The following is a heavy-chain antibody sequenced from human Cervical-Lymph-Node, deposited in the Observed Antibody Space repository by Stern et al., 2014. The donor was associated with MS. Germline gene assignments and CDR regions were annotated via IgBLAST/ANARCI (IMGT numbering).Heavy chain of an antibody. V-gene: IGHV1-69*02. J-gene: IGHJ4*02. D-gene: IGHD1-20*01. Sequence: QQFQGRVTITADKSTSTAYMELSSLTSEDTAVYYCARTSPDSLNWNVEYWGQGTLVTVSS. CDR3: ARTSPDSLNWNVEY.